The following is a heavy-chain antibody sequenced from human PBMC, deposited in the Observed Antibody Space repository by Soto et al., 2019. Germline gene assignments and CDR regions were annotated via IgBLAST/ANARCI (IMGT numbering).Heavy chain of an antibody. J-gene: IGHJ3*02. D-gene: IGHD3-10*01. Sequence: ASVKVSCKASGGTFSSYDINWVRQATGQGLEWMGWMNPNSGNTGYAQKFQGRVTMTRNTSISTAYMELSSLRSEDTAVYYCARVSYYYGSGSYFYDAFDIWGQGTMVTVSS. CDR1: GGTFSSYD. V-gene: IGHV1-8*02. CDR3: ARVSYYYGSGSYFYDAFDI. CDR2: MNPNSGNT.